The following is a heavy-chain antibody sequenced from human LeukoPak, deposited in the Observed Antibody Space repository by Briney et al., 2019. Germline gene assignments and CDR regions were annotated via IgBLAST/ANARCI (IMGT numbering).Heavy chain of an antibody. V-gene: IGHV1-46*01. CDR1: GYTFTSYY. D-gene: IGHD3-22*01. J-gene: IGHJ6*03. CDR3: ARVKYYYDSSGYFHYYYYMDV. CDR2: INPSGGST. Sequence: ASVKVSCKASGYTFTSYYMHWVRQAPGQGLEWMGIINPSGGSTSYAQKFQGRVTMTRDTSTSTVYMELSSLRSEDTAVYYCARVKYYYDSSGYFHYYYYMDVWGKGTTVTISS.